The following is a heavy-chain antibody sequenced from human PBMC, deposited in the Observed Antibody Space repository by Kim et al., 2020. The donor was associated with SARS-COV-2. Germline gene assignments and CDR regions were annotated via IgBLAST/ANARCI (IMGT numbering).Heavy chain of an antibody. J-gene: IGHJ4*02. Sequence: ASVKVSCKASGYTFKTYPIHWLRQAPGQTLEWMGWVNAANDQTKYSQKFQGRITISRDTSANTAYMELRSLTTKDTAFYYCVRDMNPTVYDYWGQGPLVTVSS. CDR1: GYTFKTYP. D-gene: IGHD4-4*01. CDR2: VNAANDQT. CDR3: VRDMNPTVYDY. V-gene: IGHV1-3*01.